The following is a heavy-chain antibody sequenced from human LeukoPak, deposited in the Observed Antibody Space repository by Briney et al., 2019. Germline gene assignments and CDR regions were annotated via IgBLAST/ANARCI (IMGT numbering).Heavy chain of an antibody. J-gene: IGHJ4*02. Sequence: PGGSLRLSCAASGFIFSNYAMSWVRLAPGKGLEWVSGISGSGGYTYYADSVKGRFTISRDNAKNSLYLQMNSLKADDTAVYYCTRGAGTGWRFDSWGQGTLVTVSS. CDR1: GFIFSNYA. V-gene: IGHV3-23*01. CDR2: ISGSGGYT. D-gene: IGHD6-19*01. CDR3: TRGAGTGWRFDS.